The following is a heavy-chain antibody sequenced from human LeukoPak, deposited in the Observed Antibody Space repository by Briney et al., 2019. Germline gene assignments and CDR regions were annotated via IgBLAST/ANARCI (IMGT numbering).Heavy chain of an antibody. CDR2: ISESGDTT. V-gene: IGHV3-23*01. CDR1: GFTFSNYA. CDR3: AKQWVDC. J-gene: IGHJ4*02. Sequence: GGSLRLSCAASGFTFSNYAMNWVRQAPGKGLEWVSSISESGDTTHHADSVKGRFTISRDNAQNTLYLQMNTLRAEDTALYYCAKQWVDCWGQGTLVTVSS. D-gene: IGHD1-26*01.